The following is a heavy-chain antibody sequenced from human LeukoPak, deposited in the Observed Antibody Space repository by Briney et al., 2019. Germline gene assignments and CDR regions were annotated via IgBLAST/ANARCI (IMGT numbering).Heavy chain of an antibody. CDR3: ARSRDVAGTYRSFDY. D-gene: IGHD6-19*01. CDR1: GYSFFNYW. Sequence: NHGESLKISCVGSGYSFFNYWIGWVRQMPGEGLEWVGIIYPGDSDTRYSPSFQGQLTISVDESITTAFLQWGSLKASDTAIYYCARSRDVAGTYRSFDYWGQGTLVTVSP. CDR2: IYPGDSDT. V-gene: IGHV5-51*01. J-gene: IGHJ4*02.